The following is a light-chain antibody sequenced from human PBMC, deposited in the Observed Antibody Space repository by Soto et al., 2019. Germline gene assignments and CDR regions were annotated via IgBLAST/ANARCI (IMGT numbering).Light chain of an antibody. CDR3: MQALQTPYT. V-gene: IGKV2-28*01. Sequence: DIVMTQSPLSLPVTPGEPASISCRSSQSLLHSNGYTYLDWYLQKPGQSPQLLIYLGSTRASGVPDRFSASESDTDFTLQISRVEPEDVGVYYCMQALQTPYTFGQGTKLEIK. CDR1: QSLLHSNGYTY. CDR2: LGS. J-gene: IGKJ2*01.